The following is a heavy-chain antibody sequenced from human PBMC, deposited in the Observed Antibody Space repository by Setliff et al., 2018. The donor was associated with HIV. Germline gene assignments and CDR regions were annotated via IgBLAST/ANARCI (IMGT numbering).Heavy chain of an antibody. J-gene: IGHJ4*02. CDR2: IRSKAYGGTT. Sequence: PGGSLRLSCTASGFTFGDYAMSWVRQAPGKGLEWVGFIRSKAYGGTTEYAASAKGRFTISRDDSKSIAYLQMNSLKTEDTAVYYCTTTMVRGVIIRPQFFDYWGQGTLVTVSS. CDR3: TTTMVRGVIIRPQFFDY. V-gene: IGHV3-49*04. D-gene: IGHD3-10*01. CDR1: GFTFGDYA.